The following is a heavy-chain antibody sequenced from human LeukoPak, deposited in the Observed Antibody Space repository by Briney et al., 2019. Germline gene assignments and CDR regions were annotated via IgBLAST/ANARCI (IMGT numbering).Heavy chain of an antibody. CDR3: ARVAAAGNYYFDY. Sequence: SETLSLTCTVSGYSISSSSYYWGWIRQPPGKGLEWIGSIYYSGSTYYNPSLKSRVTISIDTSKNQFSLKLSSVTAADAAVYFCARVAAAGNYYFDYWGQGTLVTVSS. J-gene: IGHJ4*02. CDR1: GYSISSSSYY. D-gene: IGHD6-13*01. CDR2: IYYSGST. V-gene: IGHV4-39*07.